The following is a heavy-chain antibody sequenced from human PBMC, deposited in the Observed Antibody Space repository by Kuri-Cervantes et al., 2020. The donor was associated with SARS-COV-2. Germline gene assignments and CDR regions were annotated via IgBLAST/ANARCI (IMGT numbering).Heavy chain of an antibody. D-gene: IGHD3-16*01. CDR1: GGSFSGYY. J-gene: IGHJ4*02. V-gene: IGHV4-34*01. CDR3: ARSPHGDYFDY. Sequence: SETLSLTCAVYGGSFSGYYWSWIRQPPGKGLEWIGEINHSGSTNYNPSLKSRVTISVDTSKNQFSLKLSSVTAADTAVYHCARSPHGDYFDYWGQGTLVTVSS. CDR2: INHSGST.